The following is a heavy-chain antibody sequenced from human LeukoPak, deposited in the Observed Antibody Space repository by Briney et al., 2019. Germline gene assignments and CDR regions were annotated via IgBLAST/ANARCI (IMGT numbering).Heavy chain of an antibody. D-gene: IGHD6-25*01. J-gene: IGHJ1*01. CDR2: ISYDGSNK. Sequence: PGRSLRLSCAASGFTFSSYGMHWVRQAPGKGLEWVAVISYDGSNKYYADSVKGRFTISRDNSKNTLYLQMNSLRAEDTAVYYCAKDSSKSSGHGFQHWGQGTLVTVSS. V-gene: IGHV3-30*18. CDR3: AKDSSKSSGHGFQH. CDR1: GFTFSSYG.